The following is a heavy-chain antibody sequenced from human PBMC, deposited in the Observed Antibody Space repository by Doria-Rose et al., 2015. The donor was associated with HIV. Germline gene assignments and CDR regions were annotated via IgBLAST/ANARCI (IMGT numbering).Heavy chain of an antibody. J-gene: IGHJ4*02. D-gene: IGHD3-10*01. V-gene: IGHV4-30-4*01. CDR2: ISSSGTT. CDR3: ARARNYGFPHFFDF. Sequence: QVQLQESGPGLVRPSQTLSLTCTVSGDSISSGDSLWSWISQTPANRPEWIGYISSSGTTYYYPSLRGRLTISLDASKNQFSLNLNSVTAADTAVYYCARARNYGFPHFFDFWGQGTPVTVSS. CDR1: GDSISSGDSL.